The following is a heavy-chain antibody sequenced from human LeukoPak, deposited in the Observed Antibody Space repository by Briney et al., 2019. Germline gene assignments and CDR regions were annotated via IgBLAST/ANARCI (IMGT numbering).Heavy chain of an antibody. V-gene: IGHV5-51*01. CDR3: ARPNGYSGYGLDY. CDR1: GYSFTSYW. D-gene: IGHD5-12*01. CDR2: IYPGDSDT. Sequence: GESLKISCKGSGYSFTSYWIGWVRQMPGKGLEWMGIIYPGDSDTRYSPSFQGQVTVSADKSISTAYLQWSSLKAPDTAMYYCARPNGYSGYGLDYWGQGTLVTVSS. J-gene: IGHJ4*02.